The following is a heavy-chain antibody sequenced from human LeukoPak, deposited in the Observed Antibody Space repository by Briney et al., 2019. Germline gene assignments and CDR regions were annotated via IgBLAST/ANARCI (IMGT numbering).Heavy chain of an antibody. D-gene: IGHD6-13*01. CDR1: GFTFSSYA. J-gene: IGHJ4*02. Sequence: GGSLRLSCAASGFTFSSYAMSRVRQAPGKGLEWVSAISGSGGSTYYADSVKGRFTISRDDSKNTLYLQMNSLRAEDTAVYYCAKEEGWGIAAAGLDYWGQGTLVTVSS. CDR3: AKEEGWGIAAAGLDY. CDR2: ISGSGGST. V-gene: IGHV3-23*01.